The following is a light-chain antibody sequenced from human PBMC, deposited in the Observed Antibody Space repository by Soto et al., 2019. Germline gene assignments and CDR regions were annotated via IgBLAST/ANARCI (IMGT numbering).Light chain of an antibody. CDR3: CSFAGSSIWV. J-gene: IGLJ3*02. V-gene: IGLV2-23*02. CDR2: EVN. Sequence: QSALTQPASVSGSPGQSITISCTGTSNDVGSYDLVSWYQHHPGNAPKLMIFEVNKRPSGVSNRFSGSKSGNTASLTISGLQAEDESGYYCCSFAGSSIWVFGGGTKLTVL. CDR1: SNDVGSYDL.